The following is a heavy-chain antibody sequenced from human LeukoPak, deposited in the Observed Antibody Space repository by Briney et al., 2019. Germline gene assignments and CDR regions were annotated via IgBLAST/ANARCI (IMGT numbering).Heavy chain of an antibody. J-gene: IGHJ3*02. CDR2: INPNNGGT. Sequence: ASVKVSCKASGYTFSDFYIHWVRQAPGQGLEWMERINPNNGGTNYAQKFQGRVTMTRDTSISTAYMDLSRLRPDDTAVYYCARVKAITGLQLEDAFDMWGQGTMVTVSS. V-gene: IGHV1-2*06. CDR1: GYTFSDFY. D-gene: IGHD5-24*01. CDR3: ARVKAITGLQLEDAFDM.